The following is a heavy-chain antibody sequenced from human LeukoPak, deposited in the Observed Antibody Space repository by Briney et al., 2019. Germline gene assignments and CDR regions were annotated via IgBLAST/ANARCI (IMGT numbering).Heavy chain of an antibody. CDR1: GFSFDAYA. J-gene: IGHJ4*02. V-gene: IGHV3-43*02. CDR2: IGGDGGHT. Sequence: PGGSLRLSCAASGFSFDAYAMHWVRQPPGKGLEWVSLIGGDGGHTYYSDSVKGRFTVSRDNSKNSLYLQMNSLRTEDTALYYCAKRGRYYFDQWGQGTLVTVSS. CDR3: AKRGRYYFDQ.